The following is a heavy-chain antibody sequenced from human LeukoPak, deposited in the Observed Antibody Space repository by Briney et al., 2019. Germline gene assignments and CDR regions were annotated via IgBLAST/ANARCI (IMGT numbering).Heavy chain of an antibody. CDR2: LWSDGSNK. J-gene: IGHJ4*02. V-gene: IGHV3-33*08. CDR3: ARDNFGFDY. D-gene: IGHD1-20*01. CDR1: GFTFNSYA. Sequence: GGSLRLSCAASGFTFNSYAIHWVRQAPGKGLEWVAVLWSDGSNKYYADSVKGRFTISRDNSKNTLYLQMNSLRAEDTAVFYCARDNFGFDYWGQGTLVTVSS.